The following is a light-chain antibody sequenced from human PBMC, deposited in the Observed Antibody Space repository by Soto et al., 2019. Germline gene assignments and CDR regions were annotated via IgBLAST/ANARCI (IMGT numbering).Light chain of an antibody. CDR1: SSDVGGYNY. J-gene: IGLJ2*01. V-gene: IGLV2-14*01. Sequence: QSALTQPASVSGSPGQSITISCTGTSSDVGGYNYVSWYQQHPGKAPKLMIYDVSNRPSGVSNRFSGSKSGNTASLTISGLQAEDEADYYCSSYTSSSTLVVFGGGTKHTVI. CDR3: SSYTSSSTLVV. CDR2: DVS.